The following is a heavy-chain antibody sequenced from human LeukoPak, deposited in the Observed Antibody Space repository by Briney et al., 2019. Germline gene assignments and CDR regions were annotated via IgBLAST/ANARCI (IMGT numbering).Heavy chain of an antibody. Sequence: NPSETLSLTCAVYGGSFSGYYWSWIRQPPGKGLEWIGEINHSGSTNYNPSLKSRVTISVDTSKNQFSLKLSSVTAADMAVYYCARLRGVWGSYRDPKDYWGQGTLVTVSS. J-gene: IGHJ4*02. CDR3: ARLRGVWGSYRDPKDY. D-gene: IGHD3-16*02. V-gene: IGHV4-34*01. CDR2: INHSGST. CDR1: GGSFSGYY.